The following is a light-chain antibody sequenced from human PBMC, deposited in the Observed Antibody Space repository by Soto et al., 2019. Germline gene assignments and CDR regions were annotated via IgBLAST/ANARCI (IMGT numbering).Light chain of an antibody. V-gene: IGKV3-11*01. J-gene: IGKJ4*01. CDR2: DAS. CDR3: QQHNNWPLT. Sequence: ETVLTQSPATLSLSPGEGATLSCRASQSVSSYLAWYQQKPGQAPRLLIYDASNRATGIPARFSASGSGTDFTLTISSLEPEDFAIYYCQQHNNWPLTFGGGTKVEIK. CDR1: QSVSSY.